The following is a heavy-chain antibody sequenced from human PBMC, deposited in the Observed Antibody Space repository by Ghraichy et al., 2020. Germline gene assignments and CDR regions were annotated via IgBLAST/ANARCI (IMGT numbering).Heavy chain of an antibody. CDR3: ARGHYGSGNYRKISRHYFYYDGLDV. D-gene: IGHD3-10*01. CDR2: VYHSGST. V-gene: IGHV4-4*02. Sequence: SETLSLTCAVSGGSISSSDWWCWVRQSPGKGLEWIGDVYHSGSTNYNPSLESRVTILVDKSKNQFSLKLTSVTAADTAVYYCARGHYGSGNYRKISRHYFYYDGLDVWGRGTTVTVSS. CDR1: GGSISSSDW. J-gene: IGHJ6*02.